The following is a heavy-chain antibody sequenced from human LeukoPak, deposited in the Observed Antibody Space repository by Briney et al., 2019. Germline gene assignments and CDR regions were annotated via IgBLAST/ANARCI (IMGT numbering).Heavy chain of an antibody. CDR3: ARARIPALWELVEGSVWFDP. V-gene: IGHV1-2*06. D-gene: IGHD3-10*01. CDR2: INPNSGGT. J-gene: IGHJ5*02. Sequence: ASVKVSCKASGYTFTGYYMHWVRQAPGQGLEWMGRINPNSGGTNYAQKFQGRVTMTRDTSISTAYMELSRLRSDDTAVYYCARARIPALWELVEGSVWFDPWGQGTLVTVSS. CDR1: GYTFTGYY.